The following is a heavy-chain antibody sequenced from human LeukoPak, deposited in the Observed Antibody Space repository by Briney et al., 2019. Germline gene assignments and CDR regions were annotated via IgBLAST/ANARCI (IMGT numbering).Heavy chain of an antibody. V-gene: IGHV1-2*06. CDR2: LNPNAGHA. CDR3: AKDRDGADRIVL. D-gene: IGHD5-24*01. CDR1: AYDFTGYY. J-gene: IGHJ4*02. Sequence: ASVKVSCKVVAYDFTGYYIHWVRQAPGQGPEWMGRLNPNAGHAVYAFKFQGRVTITRDTSSNTAYMEVTRLTSDDTALYYCAKDRDGADRIVLWGQGTLVTVSS.